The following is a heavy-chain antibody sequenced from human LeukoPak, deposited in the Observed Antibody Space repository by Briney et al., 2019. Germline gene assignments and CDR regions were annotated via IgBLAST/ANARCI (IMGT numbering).Heavy chain of an antibody. CDR1: GFTFDDYA. V-gene: IGHV3-9*03. J-gene: IGHJ3*02. D-gene: IGHD4-17*01. CDR2: ISWNSGSI. CDR3: AKDIGDYGDLKYAFDI. Sequence: GGSLRLSCAASGFTFDDYAMHWVRQAPGKGLEWVSGISWNSGSIAYADSVKGRFTISRDNAKNSLYLQMNSLRAEGMALYYCAKDIGDYGDLKYAFDIWGQGTMVTVSS.